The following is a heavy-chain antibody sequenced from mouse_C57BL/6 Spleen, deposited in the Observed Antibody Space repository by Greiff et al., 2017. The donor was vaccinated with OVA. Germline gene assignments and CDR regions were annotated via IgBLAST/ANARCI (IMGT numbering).Heavy chain of an antibody. V-gene: IGHV5-17*01. CDR3: AREAPFAY. Sequence: EVMLVESGGGLVKPGGSLKLSCAASGFTFSDYGMHWVRQAPEQGLEWVAYISSGSSTTYYADTVKGRFTISRDNAKNTVFLQMTSLRSEDAAMYYCAREAPFAYWGQGTLVTVSA. J-gene: IGHJ3*01. CDR1: GFTFSDYG. CDR2: ISSGSSTT.